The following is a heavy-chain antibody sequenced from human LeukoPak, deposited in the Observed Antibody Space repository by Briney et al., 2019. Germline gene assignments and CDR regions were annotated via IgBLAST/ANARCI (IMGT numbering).Heavy chain of an antibody. CDR3: ASQTSVSAFDY. CDR2: IKQDGSDK. CDR1: GFTFSTYW. Sequence: PGGSLRLSCAASGFTFSTYWMSWVRQAPGKGLEWVANIKQDGSDKYYVDSVKGRFTVSRDNAKNSLYLQMNSLRAEDTAVYYCASQTSVSAFDYWGQGTLVTVSS. V-gene: IGHV3-7*01. D-gene: IGHD4-17*01. J-gene: IGHJ4*02.